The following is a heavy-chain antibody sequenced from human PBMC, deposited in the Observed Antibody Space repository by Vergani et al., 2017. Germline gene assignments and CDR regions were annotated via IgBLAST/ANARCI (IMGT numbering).Heavy chain of an antibody. CDR2: ISGSGGST. Sequence: EVQLLESGGGLVQPGGSLRLSCAASGFTFSSYAMSWVRQAPGKGLEWVSAISGSGGSTYYADSVKGRFTISRDNSKNTLYLQMNSLRAEDTAVYYCARGVPYYYDSSGYSFDYWGQGTLVTVSS. J-gene: IGHJ4*02. CDR1: GFTFSSYA. CDR3: ARGVPYYYDSSGYSFDY. V-gene: IGHV3-23*01. D-gene: IGHD3-22*01.